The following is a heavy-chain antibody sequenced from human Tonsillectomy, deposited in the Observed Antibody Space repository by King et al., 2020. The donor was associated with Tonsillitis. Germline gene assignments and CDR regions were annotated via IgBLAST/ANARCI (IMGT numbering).Heavy chain of an antibody. V-gene: IGHV3-23*04. CDR1: GFTFSSYA. J-gene: IGHJ3*02. D-gene: IGHD3-10*01. CDR3: AKDSPLLLWFGELWGAAFDI. CDR2: ISGSGGST. Sequence: VQLVESGGGLVQPGGSLRLSCAASGFTFSSYAMSWVRQAPGKGLEWVSAISGSGGSTYYADSVKGRFTISRDNSKNTLYLQMNSLRAVDTAVYYCAKDSPLLLWFGELWGAAFDIWGQGTMVTVSS.